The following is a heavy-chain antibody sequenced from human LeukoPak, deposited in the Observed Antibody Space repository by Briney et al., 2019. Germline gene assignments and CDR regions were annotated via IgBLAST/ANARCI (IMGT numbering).Heavy chain of an antibody. J-gene: IGHJ5*02. CDR2: ISYDGSNK. CDR1: GFTFSSYA. V-gene: IGHV3-30-3*01. D-gene: IGHD6-19*01. Sequence: GGSLRLSCAASGFTFSSYAMHWVRQAPGKGLEWVAVISYDGSNKYYADSVKDRFTISRDNSKNTLYLQMNSLRAEDTAVYYCARDHPVTAVAGAFKNWFDPWGQGTLVTVSS. CDR3: ARDHPVTAVAGAFKNWFDP.